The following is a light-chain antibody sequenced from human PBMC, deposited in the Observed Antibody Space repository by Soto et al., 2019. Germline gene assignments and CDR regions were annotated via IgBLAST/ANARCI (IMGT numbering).Light chain of an antibody. J-gene: IGLJ1*01. V-gene: IGLV2-14*01. CDR3: TSSTRDSLYV. CDR1: SSDVGGSKY. CDR2: GVT. Sequence: QSVLTQPASVSGSPGQSITISCTGTSSDVGGSKYVSWYQQYPGKVPRLLIYGVTSRPSGVSNRFSGSKSGNTASLTISGLQAEDEADYFCTSSTRDSLYVFGTGTKVTVL.